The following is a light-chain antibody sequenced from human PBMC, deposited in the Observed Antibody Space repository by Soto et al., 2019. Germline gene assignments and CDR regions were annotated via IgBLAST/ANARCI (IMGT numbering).Light chain of an antibody. V-gene: IGKV1-39*01. CDR1: QSISSY. Sequence: DIQMTQSPSSLSASVGDRVTITCRASQSISSYLNWYQQKPGKAPKLLIYAASSLQSGVPSRFSGSGSGTDFTVTISSLQPEDFATYYGHQSYSTPRTFGQGTKVEIK. CDR3: HQSYSTPRT. CDR2: AAS. J-gene: IGKJ1*01.